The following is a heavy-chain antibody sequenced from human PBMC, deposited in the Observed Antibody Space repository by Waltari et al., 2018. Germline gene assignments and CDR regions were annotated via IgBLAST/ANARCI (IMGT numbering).Heavy chain of an antibody. CDR3: ARFQGNNPYPDFDY. V-gene: IGHV2-5*02. D-gene: IGHD2-21*01. CDR1: GFSLRTSAVG. J-gene: IGHJ4*02. Sequence: QITLKESGPTLVTPTQTLTLTCSFFGFSLRTSAVGVVWIRQPPGKALEWLALIYGDGATRYKPSLENRLTLPKDPSKNHVLLTMPNMEPVDTAPYSCARFQGNNPYPDFDYWGQGSLVAVSS. CDR2: IYGDGAT.